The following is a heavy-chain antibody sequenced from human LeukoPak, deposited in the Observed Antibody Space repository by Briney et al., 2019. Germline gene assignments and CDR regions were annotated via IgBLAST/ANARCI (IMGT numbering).Heavy chain of an antibody. Sequence: PSETLSLTCAVYGGSFSGYYWSWIRQRPGKGLEWIGEINHSGSTNYNPSLKSRVTISVDTSKNQFSLQLSSVTAADTAVYYCARHRGRFLEWLGFFFDYWGQGTLVTVSS. D-gene: IGHD3-3*01. CDR2: INHSGST. J-gene: IGHJ4*02. V-gene: IGHV4-34*01. CDR3: ARHRGRFLEWLGFFFDY. CDR1: GGSFSGYY.